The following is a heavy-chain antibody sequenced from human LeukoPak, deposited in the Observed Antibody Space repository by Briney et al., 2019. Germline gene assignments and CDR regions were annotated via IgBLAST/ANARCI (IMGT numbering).Heavy chain of an antibody. CDR1: GFNFSNYW. Sequence: GGSLRLSCAASGFNFSNYWMNWVRQAPGKGLVWVSHINTGGGSTTGYAGSVKFRFTVSRDNAKKTLYLKMGSLKDEDTAVYYCVIDGVGTIPYDLWGQGTLVTVSS. CDR2: INTGGGSTT. J-gene: IGHJ4*01. CDR3: VIDGVGTIPYDL. D-gene: IGHD3-3*01. V-gene: IGHV3-74*01.